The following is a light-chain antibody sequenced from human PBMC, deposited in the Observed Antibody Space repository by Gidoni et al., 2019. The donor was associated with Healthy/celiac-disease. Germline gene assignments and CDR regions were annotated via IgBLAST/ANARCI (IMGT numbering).Light chain of an antibody. CDR1: QSISSW. J-gene: IGKJ2*01. CDR3: QQYNSYSYT. Sequence: DIQLTQSPSTMSASVGDRVTITCRASQSISSWLAWYQQKPGKAPKLLIYKASSVESGVPSRFSGSGSGTEFTLTISSLQPDDFATYDCQQYNSYSYTFGQGTKLEIK. V-gene: IGKV1-5*03. CDR2: KAS.